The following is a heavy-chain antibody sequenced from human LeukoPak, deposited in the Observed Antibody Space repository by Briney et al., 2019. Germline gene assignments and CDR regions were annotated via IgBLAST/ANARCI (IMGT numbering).Heavy chain of an antibody. CDR1: GYSISSGYY. CDR3: ARPGYSYGYVDY. J-gene: IGHJ4*02. Sequence: SGTLSLTCTVSGYSISSGYYWGWIRQSPGKVLEGIGSIYNSGVTYYNPSLKSRVTISIDMSKNQFSLKLSSVTAADTAVYYCARPGYSYGYVDYWGQGTLVTVSS. V-gene: IGHV4-38-2*02. CDR2: IYNSGVT. D-gene: IGHD5-18*01.